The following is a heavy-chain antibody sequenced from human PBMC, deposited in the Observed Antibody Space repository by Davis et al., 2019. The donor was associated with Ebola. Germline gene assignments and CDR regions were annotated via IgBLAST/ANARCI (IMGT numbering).Heavy chain of an antibody. J-gene: IGHJ6*02. V-gene: IGHV3-30*18. CDR1: GFAFTTYG. CDR2: ITPDGGNK. D-gene: IGHD3-16*01. Sequence: GGSLRLSCVASGFAFTTYGMHWVRQAAGKGLEWVAIITPDGGNKYYGDSVKGRFPVSRDNSKNTLYLHLNSLRVEDTAAYYCAKGGDMDVWGQGTTVTVS. CDR3: AKGGDMDV.